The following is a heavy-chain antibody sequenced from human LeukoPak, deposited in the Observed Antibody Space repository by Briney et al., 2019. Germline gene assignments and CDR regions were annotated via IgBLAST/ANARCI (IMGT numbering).Heavy chain of an antibody. Sequence: VASVKVSCKASGGTFSSYAISWVRQAPGQGLEWMGGIIPIFGTANYAQKFQGRVTITADKSTSTAYMELSSLRSEDTAVYYCAGALLGTAYYWGQGTLVTVSS. D-gene: IGHD1-1*01. V-gene: IGHV1-69*06. CDR1: GGTFSSYA. J-gene: IGHJ4*02. CDR3: AGALLGTAYY. CDR2: IIPIFGTA.